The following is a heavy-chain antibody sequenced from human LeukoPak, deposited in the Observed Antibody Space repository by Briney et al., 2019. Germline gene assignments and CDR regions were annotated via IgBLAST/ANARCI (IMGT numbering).Heavy chain of an antibody. CDR1: GFTFSSYG. CDR3: AKGANYYDSSGSHFDY. D-gene: IGHD3-22*01. V-gene: IGHV3-30*02. Sequence: PGGSLRLSCAASGFTFSSYGMHWVRQAPGKGLEWVAFIRYDGSNKYYADSVKGRFTISRGNSKNTLYLQMNSLRAEDTAVYYCAKGANYYDSSGSHFDYWGQGTLVTVSS. CDR2: IRYDGSNK. J-gene: IGHJ4*02.